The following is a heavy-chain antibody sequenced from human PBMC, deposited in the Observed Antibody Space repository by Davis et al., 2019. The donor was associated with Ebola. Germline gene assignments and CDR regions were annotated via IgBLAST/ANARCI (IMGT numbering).Heavy chain of an antibody. CDR1: GGSFSGYY. V-gene: IGHV4-34*01. D-gene: IGHD3-3*01. Sequence: MPSETLSLTCAVYGGSFSGYYWSWIRQPPGKGLEWIGEINHSGSTTYNPSLKSRVTISVDTSTNQFSLKLSSVTAADTAVYYCARVPTYYDFWSGYYRANGNWFDPWGQGTLVTVSS. CDR2: INHSGST. CDR3: ARVPTYYDFWSGYYRANGNWFDP. J-gene: IGHJ5*02.